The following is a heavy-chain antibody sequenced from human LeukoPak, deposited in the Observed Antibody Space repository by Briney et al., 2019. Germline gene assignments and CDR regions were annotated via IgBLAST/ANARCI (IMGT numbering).Heavy chain of an antibody. CDR3: ARGGSYGDYVCWFDP. CDR2: INPSGGIT. CDR1: GYTFTSYC. J-gene: IGHJ5*02. V-gene: IGHV1-46*01. D-gene: IGHD4-17*01. Sequence: ASVKVSCKASGYTFTSYCMHWVRQAPGQGLEWMGIINPSGGITSYAQKFQGRVTMTRDTSTSTVYMELSSLRSEDTTVYYCARGGSYGDYVCWFDPWGQGTLVTVSS.